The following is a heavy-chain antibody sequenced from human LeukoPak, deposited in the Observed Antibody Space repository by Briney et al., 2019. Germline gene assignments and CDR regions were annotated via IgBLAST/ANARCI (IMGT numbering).Heavy chain of an antibody. J-gene: IGHJ4*02. CDR1: GFTVSTIH. Sequence: GGCLRLSCAASGFTVSTIHVSWVRQAPGKGLEWVSIIYTGGSAQDAESVKGRFTISRDSSRNTMQLQMNSLRAEDTAVYYCVSGTIFGVAITDCWGQGTLVTVSS. D-gene: IGHD3-3*01. CDR2: IYTGGSA. V-gene: IGHV3-53*01. CDR3: VSGTIFGVAITDC.